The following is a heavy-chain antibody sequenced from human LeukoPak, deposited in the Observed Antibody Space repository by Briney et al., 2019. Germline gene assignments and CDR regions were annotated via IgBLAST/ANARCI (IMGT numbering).Heavy chain of an antibody. D-gene: IGHD1-26*01. CDR1: GFTFSTYW. CDR2: IKEDGSAT. Sequence: GGSLRLSCAASGFTFSTYWMTWVRQAPGKGPEWVANIKEDGSATYYVDSVKGRFTISRDNAKKSLYLQMNSLRAEDTAVYYCVKDLGRYRNNCFDYWGQGTLVTVSS. V-gene: IGHV3-7*05. J-gene: IGHJ4*02. CDR3: VKDLGRYRNNCFDY.